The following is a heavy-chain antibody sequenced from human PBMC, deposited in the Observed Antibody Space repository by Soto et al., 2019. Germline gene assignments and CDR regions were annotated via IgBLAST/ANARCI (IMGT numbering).Heavy chain of an antibody. V-gene: IGHV1-69*02. D-gene: IGHD3-22*01. CDR3: ARAPDNYYDSSGFDY. CDR1: GGTFSSYT. Sequence: ASVKVSCKASGGTFSSYTIGWVRQAPGQGLEWMGRIIPILGIANYAQKFQGRVTITADKSTSTAYMELSSLRSEDTAVYYCARAPDNYYDSSGFDYWGQGALVTVSS. CDR2: IIPILGIA. J-gene: IGHJ4*02.